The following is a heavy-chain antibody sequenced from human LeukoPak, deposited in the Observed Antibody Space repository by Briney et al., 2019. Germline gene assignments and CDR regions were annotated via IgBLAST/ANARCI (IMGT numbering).Heavy chain of an antibody. Sequence: PGGSLRLSCAASGFTFSSYAMSWVRQAPGMGLEWVSAISGSGGSTYFADSVKGRFTISRDNSKNTLYLQMNSLRAEDTAVYYCAKDRIRSSSARTLDYWGQGTLVTVSS. V-gene: IGHV3-23*01. CDR1: GFTFSSYA. CDR3: AKDRIRSSSARTLDY. CDR2: ISGSGGST. D-gene: IGHD6-6*01. J-gene: IGHJ4*02.